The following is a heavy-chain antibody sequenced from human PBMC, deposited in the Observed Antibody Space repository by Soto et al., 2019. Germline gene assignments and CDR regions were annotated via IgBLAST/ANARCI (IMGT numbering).Heavy chain of an antibody. CDR3: VFSSGWDTGATDY. CDR1: SGSISSSNW. J-gene: IGHJ4*02. Sequence: SETLSLTCAVSSGSISSSNWWSWVRQPPGKGLEWIGEIYHSGSTNYNPSLKSRVTISVDKSKNQFSLKLSSVTAADTAVYYCVFSSGWDTGATDYWGQGTLVTVSS. V-gene: IGHV4-4*02. D-gene: IGHD6-19*01. CDR2: IYHSGST.